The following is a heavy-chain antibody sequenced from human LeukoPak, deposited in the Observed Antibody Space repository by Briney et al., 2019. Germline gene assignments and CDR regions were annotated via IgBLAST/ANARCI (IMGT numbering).Heavy chain of an antibody. V-gene: IGHV3-23*01. CDR3: AKEYYYDSSGYYDY. CDR2: ISGSGGST. D-gene: IGHD3-22*01. Sequence: PGGSLRLSCAASGFTFSSYAMSWVRQAPGTGLEWVSAISGSGGSTYYADSVKGRFAISRDNSKNTLYLQMNSLRAEDTAVYYCAKEYYYDSSGYYDYWGREPWSPSPQ. CDR1: GFTFSSYA. J-gene: IGHJ4*02.